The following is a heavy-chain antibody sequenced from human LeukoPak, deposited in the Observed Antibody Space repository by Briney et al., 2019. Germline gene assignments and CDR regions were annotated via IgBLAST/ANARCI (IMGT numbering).Heavy chain of an antibody. CDR1: GFTFSNAW. CDR2: IKSKTEGGTT. CDR3: TTNVLRYFDWTKTDY. J-gene: IGHJ4*02. V-gene: IGHV3-15*01. D-gene: IGHD3-9*01. Sequence: GGSLRLSCATSGFTFSNAWMSWVRQAPGKGLEWLGRIKSKTEGGTTEYAAPVKGRFTISRDDSKNTLYLQMNSLKTEDAAVYYCTTNVLRYFDWTKTDYWGQGTLVTVSS.